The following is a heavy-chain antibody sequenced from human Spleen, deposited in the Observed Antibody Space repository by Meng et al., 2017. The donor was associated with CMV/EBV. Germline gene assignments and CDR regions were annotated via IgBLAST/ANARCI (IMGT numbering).Heavy chain of an antibody. V-gene: IGHV4-28*01. D-gene: IGHD3-22*01. J-gene: IGHJ4*02. CDR2: IYYSGST. CDR1: VYSISSTNW. Sequence: QVQLTESGPGLVKPSDTLSLTCAVSVYSISSTNWWGWIRQPPGKGLEWIGYIYYSGSTSYNPSLKSRVTMSVDTSKNQFSLNLSSVTAVDTAVYYCARNVPGTSAYYDWGQGTLVTVSS. CDR3: ARNVPGTSAYYD.